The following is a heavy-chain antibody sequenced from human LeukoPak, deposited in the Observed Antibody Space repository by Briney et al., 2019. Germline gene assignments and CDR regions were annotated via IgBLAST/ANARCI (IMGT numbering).Heavy chain of an antibody. CDR1: GFIVSSSS. D-gene: IGHD1-26*01. CDR3: ARGVGGGSDY. CDR2: ISSRGSYI. V-gene: IGHV3-21*01. J-gene: IGHJ4*02. Sequence: GGSLRLSCAASGFIVSSSSMSWVRQAPGKGLEWVSSISSRGSYIYYADSVTGRFTISRDNAKNSLYLQMNSLRVEDTAVYYCARGVGGGSDYWGQGTLVTVSS.